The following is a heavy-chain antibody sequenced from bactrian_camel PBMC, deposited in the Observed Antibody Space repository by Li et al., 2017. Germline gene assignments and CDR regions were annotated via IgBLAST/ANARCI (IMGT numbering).Heavy chain of an antibody. CDR2: ISWSGGYT. D-gene: IGHD2*01. CDR3: ATGYSGGWYSNPEYNY. CDR1: QYPQKSYA. V-gene: IGHV3S60*01. J-gene: IGHJ4*01. Sequence: HVQLVESGGGSVRAGGSLRLSCVASQYPQKSYAMGWFRQAPGKEREGVSCISWSGGYTYYEDSVKGRFTISRDNTRNTVFLQMNSLKPEDTALYYCATGYSGGWYSNPEYNYWGQGTQVTVS.